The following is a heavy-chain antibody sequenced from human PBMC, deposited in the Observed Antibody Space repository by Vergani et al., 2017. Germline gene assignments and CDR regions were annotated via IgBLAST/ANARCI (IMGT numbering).Heavy chain of an antibody. V-gene: IGHV4-34*01. D-gene: IGHD4-11*01. Sequence: QVQLHQWGGGLLKPSETLSLTCVVNGGSLTSYHWTWIRQSQGEGLKWVGDIDHTGRPDYNPSLKSRLTMSVDKSRNQFSLTLNSVTATDTAIYFCARVNTETNGHLYYYYYMDVWGQGTAVTVS. CDR2: IDHTGRP. CDR1: GGSLTSYH. CDR3: ARVNTETNGHLYYYYYMDV. J-gene: IGHJ6*03.